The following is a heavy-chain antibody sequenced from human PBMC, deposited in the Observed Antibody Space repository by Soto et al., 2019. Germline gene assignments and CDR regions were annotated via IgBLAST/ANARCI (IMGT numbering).Heavy chain of an antibody. CDR3: ARDVYYYGSGSYSPIDY. V-gene: IGHV4-38-2*02. CDR2: IYHSGST. D-gene: IGHD3-10*01. Sequence: SETLSLTCTVSGYSISSGYYWGWIRQPPGKGLEWIGSIYHSGSTYYNPSLKSRVTISVDTSKNQFSLKLSSVTAADTAVYYCARDVYYYGSGSYSPIDYWGQGTLVTVSS. J-gene: IGHJ4*02. CDR1: GYSISSGYY.